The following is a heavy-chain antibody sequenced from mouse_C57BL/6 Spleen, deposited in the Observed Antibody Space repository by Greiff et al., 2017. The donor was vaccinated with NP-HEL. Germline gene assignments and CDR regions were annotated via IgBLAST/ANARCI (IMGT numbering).Heavy chain of an antibody. CDR1: GYTFTSYG. CDR2: IYPRSGNT. J-gene: IGHJ2*01. D-gene: IGHD3-1*01. Sequence: QVQLQQSGAELARPGASVKLSCKASGYTFTSYGISWVKQRTGQGLEWIGEIYPRSGNTYYNEKFKGKATLTADKSSSTAYMELRSLTSEDSAVYFCARRGNLGTSGLDYWGQGTTLTVSS. V-gene: IGHV1-81*01. CDR3: ARRGNLGTSGLDY.